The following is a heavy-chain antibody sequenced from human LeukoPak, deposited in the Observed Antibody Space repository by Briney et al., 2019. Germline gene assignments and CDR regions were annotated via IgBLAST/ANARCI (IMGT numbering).Heavy chain of an antibody. CDR3: AKGHYDILTGYYVYYYYYYMDV. CDR2: ISGSGGST. V-gene: IGHV3-23*01. D-gene: IGHD3-9*01. Sequence: GGSLRLSCAASGFTFSSYAMSWVRQAPGKGLEWVSAISGSGGSTYYADSVKGRFTISRDNSKNTLYLQMNSLRAEDTAVYYCAKGHYDILTGYYVYYYYYYMDVWGKGTTVTVSS. J-gene: IGHJ6*03. CDR1: GFTFSSYA.